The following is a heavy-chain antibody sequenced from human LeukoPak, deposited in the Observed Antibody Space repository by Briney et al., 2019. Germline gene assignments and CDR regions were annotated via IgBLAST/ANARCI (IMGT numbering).Heavy chain of an antibody. J-gene: IGHJ4*02. CDR3: AKDATGFSDFDY. V-gene: IGHV3-23*01. CDR2: ISGSGGRT. Sequence: GGTLRLSCAASGFTFSNYGLSWVRQAPGKGLEWVSGISGSGGRTYYADSVKGRFTISRDNSKNTLYLQMNNLRADDTAVYYCAKDATGFSDFDYWGQGTLVTVSS. D-gene: IGHD3-9*01. CDR1: GFTFSNYG.